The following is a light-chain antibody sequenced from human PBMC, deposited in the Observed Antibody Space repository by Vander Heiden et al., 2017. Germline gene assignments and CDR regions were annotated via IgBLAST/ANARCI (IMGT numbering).Light chain of an antibody. CDR1: QTISYS. J-gene: IGKJ4*01. Sequence: DIQMTQSPSSLSASFGDTVTITCRASQTISYSLNWYQHKPGKAPKLLIYATSTLQSGVPSRFSGSGSGTDFTLTISSLQPEDFATYYCQQSYSIPPTFDGGTKVEIK. V-gene: IGKV1-39*01. CDR2: ATS. CDR3: QQSYSIPPT.